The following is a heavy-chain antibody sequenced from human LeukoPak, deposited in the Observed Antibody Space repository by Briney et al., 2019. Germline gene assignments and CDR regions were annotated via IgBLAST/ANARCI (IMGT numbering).Heavy chain of an antibody. CDR3: ARESRNFDY. Sequence: GGSLRLSCAASGFTFSSYAMSRVRQAPGKGLEWVSAISGSGGSTYYADSVKGRFTISRDNAKNSLYLQMNSLRAEDTAVYYCARESRNFDYWGQGTLVTVSS. CDR1: GFTFSSYA. D-gene: IGHD6-13*01. J-gene: IGHJ4*02. V-gene: IGHV3-23*01. CDR2: ISGSGGST.